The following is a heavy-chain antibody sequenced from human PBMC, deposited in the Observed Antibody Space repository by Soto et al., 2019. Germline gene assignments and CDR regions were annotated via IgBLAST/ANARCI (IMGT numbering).Heavy chain of an antibody. Sequence: QVQLVQSGAEVKKPGASVKVSCKASGYTFTIYDINWVRQATGRGPEWMGYMTPSNGNTHYAQKFQDRVTMTRDASISTAYMELNSLTSEDTAVYYCARGVTEGVDYWGQGTPVTVSS. D-gene: IGHD2-21*02. CDR1: GYTFTIYD. CDR3: ARGVTEGVDY. V-gene: IGHV1-8*01. CDR2: MTPSNGNT. J-gene: IGHJ4*02.